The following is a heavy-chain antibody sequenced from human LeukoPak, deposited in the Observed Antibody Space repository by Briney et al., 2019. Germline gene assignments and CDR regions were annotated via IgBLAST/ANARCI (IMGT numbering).Heavy chain of an antibody. D-gene: IGHD6-19*01. CDR2: INPNSGGT. V-gene: IGHV1-2*02. CDR1: GYTFTGYY. Sequence: GASVKVSCKASGYTFTGYYMHWVRQAPGQGLEWMGWINPNSGGTNYAQKFQGRVTMTRDTSISTAYMELSRLRSDGTAVYYCARDVGSSGWARLFDYWGQGTLVTVSS. J-gene: IGHJ4*02. CDR3: ARDVGSSGWARLFDY.